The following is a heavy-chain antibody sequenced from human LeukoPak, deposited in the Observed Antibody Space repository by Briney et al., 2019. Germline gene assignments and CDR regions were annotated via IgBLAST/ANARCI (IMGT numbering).Heavy chain of an antibody. CDR1: GGSISSYY. J-gene: IGHJ6*02. Sequence: SETLSLTCTVSGGSISSYYWSWIRQPPGKGPEWIGYIYYSGSTNYNPSLKSRVTISVDTSKNQFSLKLSSVTAADTAVYYCARNVVNYDILTGYPYYYGMDVWGQGTTVTVSS. CDR2: IYYSGST. D-gene: IGHD3-9*01. CDR3: ARNVVNYDILTGYPYYYGMDV. V-gene: IGHV4-59*08.